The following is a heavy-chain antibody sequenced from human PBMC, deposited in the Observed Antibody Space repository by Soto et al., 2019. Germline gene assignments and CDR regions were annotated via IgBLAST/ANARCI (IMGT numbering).Heavy chain of an antibody. Sequence: ASVNVSCKASGYTLTSYDINWVRQATGQGLEWLGWMNPNGGNTGYAQKFQGRVTMTSDPSISTAYMELSSLRSEDAAVYYCARGHSRIYRKPKDKWFDHRRRGT. D-gene: IGHD2-15*01. V-gene: IGHV1-8*01. J-gene: IGHJ5*02. CDR3: ARGHSRIYRKPKDKWFDH. CDR2: MNPNGGNT. CDR1: GYTLTSYD.